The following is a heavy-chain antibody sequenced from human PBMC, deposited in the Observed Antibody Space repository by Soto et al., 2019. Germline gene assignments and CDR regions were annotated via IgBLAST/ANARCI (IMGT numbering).Heavy chain of an antibody. CDR3: ARGRTYYYGSGSLKPLDY. V-gene: IGHV4-34*01. CDR1: GGSFSGYY. CDR2: INHSGST. D-gene: IGHD3-10*01. J-gene: IGHJ4*02. Sequence: PSETLSLTCAVYGGSFSGYYWSWIRQPPGKGLEWVGEINHSGSTNYNPSLKSRVTISVDTSKNQFSPKLSSVTAADTAVYYCARGRTYYYGSGSLKPLDYWGQGTLVTVSS.